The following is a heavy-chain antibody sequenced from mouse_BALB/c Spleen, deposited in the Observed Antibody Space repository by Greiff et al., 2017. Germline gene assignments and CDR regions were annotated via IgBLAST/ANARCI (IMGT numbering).Heavy chain of an antibody. D-gene: IGHD2-2*01. CDR1: GFTFSSYT. J-gene: IGHJ3*01. V-gene: IGHV5-12-2*01. CDR3: ARPHYGYCDAWFAY. CDR2: ISNGGGST. Sequence: VQLKESGGGLVQPGGSLKLSCAASGFTFSSYTMSWVRQTPEKRLEWVAYISNGGGSTYYPDTVKGRFTISRDNAKNTLYLQMSSLKSEDTAMYYCARPHYGYCDAWFAYWGQGTLVTVSA.